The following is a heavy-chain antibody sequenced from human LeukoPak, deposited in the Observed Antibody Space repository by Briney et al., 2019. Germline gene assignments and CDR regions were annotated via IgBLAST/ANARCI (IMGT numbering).Heavy chain of an antibody. CDR3: AKDRLVGGSDRHPLDY. CDR2: ISRSGDYI. D-gene: IGHD1-26*01. V-gene: IGHV3-21*01. Sequence: GGSLRLSCAASGFTFSSYIMTWVRQAPGKGLEWVSSISRSGDYIFYADSVRGRFTISRDNAKNSLYLQMTSLRAEDTAVYYCAKDRLVGGSDRHPLDYRGQGTLVTVSS. CDR1: GFTFSSYI. J-gene: IGHJ4*02.